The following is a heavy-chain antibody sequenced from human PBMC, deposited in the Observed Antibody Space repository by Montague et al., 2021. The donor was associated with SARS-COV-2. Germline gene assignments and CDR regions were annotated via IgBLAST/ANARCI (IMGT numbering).Heavy chain of an antibody. CDR1: GFTFTTHC. D-gene: IGHD2-21*02. J-gene: IGHJ4*02. Sequence: SLRLSCAASGFTFTTHCMHWVRQAPGNGLDWVAHIYGDGSHKFHIDSVKGRFTISRDNARNTLFLQMTGLRAADTAVYYCTALRRTDPFDYWGQGNLVTVSS. CDR3: TALRRTDPFDY. CDR2: IYGDGSHK. V-gene: IGHV3-7*01.